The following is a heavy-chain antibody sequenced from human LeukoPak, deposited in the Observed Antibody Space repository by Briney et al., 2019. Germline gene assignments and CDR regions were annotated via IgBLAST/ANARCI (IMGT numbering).Heavy chain of an antibody. Sequence: PGGSLRLSCAASGFTFSSHCMSWVRQAPGKGLEWVANIKQDGSEKYYADSVKGRFTISRDNAKNSLYLQMNSLRAEDTALYYCARDVFADSSGGSFDFWGQGTLVTVSS. D-gene: IGHD3-16*01. CDR2: IKQDGSEK. CDR1: GFTFSSHC. J-gene: IGHJ4*02. CDR3: ARDVFADSSGGSFDF. V-gene: IGHV3-7*01.